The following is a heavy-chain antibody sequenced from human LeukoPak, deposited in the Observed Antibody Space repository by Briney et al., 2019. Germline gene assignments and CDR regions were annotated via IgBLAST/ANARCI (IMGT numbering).Heavy chain of an antibody. CDR2: ISDSGVST. V-gene: IGHV3-23*01. D-gene: IGHD2-2*01. J-gene: IGHJ4*02. CDR3: AKVGRWYQLDY. CDR1: GVTFSSYA. Sequence: VGPLRLSCAASGVTFSSYAMSWVRQAPGEGLEWGSDISDSGVSTYYADSVKRRFTISRDNSKNTLYLQMNSLRAEDTAVQYCAKVGRWYQLDYWGQGSLVTDSS.